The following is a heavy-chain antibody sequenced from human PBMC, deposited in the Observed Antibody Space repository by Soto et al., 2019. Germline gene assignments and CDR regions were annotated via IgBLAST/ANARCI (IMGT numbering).Heavy chain of an antibody. CDR1: GFTFSSYG. CDR3: AKVNVVVPAAMPSGGAFDI. V-gene: IGHV3-30*18. J-gene: IGHJ3*02. D-gene: IGHD2-2*01. Sequence: QVQLVESGGGVVQPGRSLRLSCAASGFTFSSYGMHWVRQAPGKGLEWVAVISYDGSNKCYADSVKGRFTISRDNSKNTLYLQMNSLRAEDTAVYYCAKVNVVVPAAMPSGGAFDIWGQGTMVTVSS. CDR2: ISYDGSNK.